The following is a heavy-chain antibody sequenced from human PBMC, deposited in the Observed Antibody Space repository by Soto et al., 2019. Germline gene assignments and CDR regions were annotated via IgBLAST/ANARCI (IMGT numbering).Heavy chain of an antibody. Sequence: QVQLQESGPGLVKPSETLSLTCTVSDDSSSNYKWSGIRQPPGRRLEWIGYIDSNGGTSYNPSLQSRVTISIDTSTKQFFLKLSSVTAADTAVYYCVRQGFGRLHGLVDVWGQGTTVTVSS. CDR1: DDSSSNYK. J-gene: IGHJ6*02. CDR3: VRQGFGRLHGLVDV. D-gene: IGHD3-10*01. CDR2: IDSNGGT. V-gene: IGHV4-59*08.